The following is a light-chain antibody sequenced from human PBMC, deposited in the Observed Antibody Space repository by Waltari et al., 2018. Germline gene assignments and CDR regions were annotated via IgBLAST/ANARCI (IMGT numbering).Light chain of an antibody. CDR2: YDS. V-gene: IGLV3-21*04. CDR1: NIGRKS. J-gene: IGLJ1*01. CDR3: QVWDGDNDHYV. Sequence: SYVLTQSPSVSVAPGKTARITCGGDNIGRKSVYWYQQTPGQAPVLVMYYDSDRPSGIPERFSGSNSGNTATLTISRVEAGDEADYYCQVWDGDNDHYVFGTGTKVTVL.